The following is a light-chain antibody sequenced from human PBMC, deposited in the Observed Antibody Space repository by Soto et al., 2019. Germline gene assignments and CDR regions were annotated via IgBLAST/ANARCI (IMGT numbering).Light chain of an antibody. CDR2: EVT. V-gene: IGLV2-14*01. J-gene: IGLJ1*01. Sequence: QSVLTQPASVSGSPGQSITISCTVTSSDVGTYNYVSWYQQHPGKAPKVMIYEVTYRPSGVSNRFSGSKSGNTASLTISGLQAEDEAEYYCSSYTGSSTLDVFGTGTKVTVL. CDR3: SSYTGSSTLDV. CDR1: SSDVGTYNY.